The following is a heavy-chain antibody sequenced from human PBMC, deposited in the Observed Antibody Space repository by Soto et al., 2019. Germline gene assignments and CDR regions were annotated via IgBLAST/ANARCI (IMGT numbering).Heavy chain of an antibody. Sequence: ASVKVSCKASGYTFTSYDINWVRQATGQGLEWMGWMNPNSGNTGYAQKFQGRVTMTRNTSISTAYMELSSLRSEDTAVYYCARAKREKGIGYYYYYMDVWGKGTKVTVSS. J-gene: IGHJ6*03. CDR2: MNPNSGNT. CDR1: GYTFTSYD. D-gene: IGHD1-26*01. CDR3: ARAKREKGIGYYYYYMDV. V-gene: IGHV1-8*01.